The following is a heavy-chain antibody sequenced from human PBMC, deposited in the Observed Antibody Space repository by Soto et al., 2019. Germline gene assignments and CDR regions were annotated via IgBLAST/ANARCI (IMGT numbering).Heavy chain of an antibody. CDR1: GRSISNYY. CDR2: IYYSGST. J-gene: IGHJ4*02. D-gene: IGHD2-15*01. Sequence: SETLSLTCTVSGRSISNYYCSWIRQPPGKGLEWIGYIYYSGSTNYNPSLKSRVTLSVDTSKNQFSLKLSSVTAADTAVYYCARLDCSGGSCYSGYWGQGTLVTVS. CDR3: ARLDCSGGSCYSGY. V-gene: IGHV4-59*08.